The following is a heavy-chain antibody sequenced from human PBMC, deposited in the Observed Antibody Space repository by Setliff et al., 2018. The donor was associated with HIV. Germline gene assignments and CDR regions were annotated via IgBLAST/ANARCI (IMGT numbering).Heavy chain of an antibody. CDR3: ARGKGVGGVVITGGLDV. CDR1: GHTFTNVD. CDR2: MNPNTGVS. V-gene: IGHV1-8*01. Sequence: ASVKVSCKASGHTFTNVDIHWMRRATGQGLEWMGWMNPNTGVSGYALKFQARVTMTRDTSISAAYMELSSLTSEDTAVYYCARGKGVGGVVITGGLDVWGKGTTVTVSS. J-gene: IGHJ6*04. D-gene: IGHD3-10*01.